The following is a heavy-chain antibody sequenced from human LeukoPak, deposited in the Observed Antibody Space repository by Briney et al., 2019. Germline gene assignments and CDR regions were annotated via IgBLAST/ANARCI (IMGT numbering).Heavy chain of an antibody. J-gene: IGHJ4*02. Sequence: GGSLTLSCAASGXTFSSYAMSWIRQAPGKGLECVSAISGSGGSTYYADSVKGRFTISRDNSKNKLYLQMNSLRAEDTAVYYCAKFSHREYYYDSSGYPPLDYWGQGTLVTVSS. CDR1: GXTFSSYA. CDR2: ISGSGGST. V-gene: IGHV3-23*01. CDR3: AKFSHREYYYDSSGYPPLDY. D-gene: IGHD3-22*01.